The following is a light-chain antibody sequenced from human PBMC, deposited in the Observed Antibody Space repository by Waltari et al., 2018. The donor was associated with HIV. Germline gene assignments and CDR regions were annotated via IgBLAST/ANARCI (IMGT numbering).Light chain of an antibody. V-gene: IGLV1-44*01. CDR2: TND. Sequence: QPVLTHPPSLSGTPVQNVPIPCSRNSSTICSTIVNWYHQPPGAAPKLLIYTNDQRPSGVPDRFPGSKSGTSASLAISGLQSADEADYYCAAWDDSLNGMFGGGTKLTVL. CDR1: SSTICSTI. J-gene: IGLJ3*02. CDR3: AAWDDSLNGM.